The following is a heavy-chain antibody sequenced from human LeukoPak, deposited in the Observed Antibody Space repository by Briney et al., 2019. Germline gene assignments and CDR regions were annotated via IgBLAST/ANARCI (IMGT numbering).Heavy chain of an antibody. V-gene: IGHV1-46*01. J-gene: IGHJ5*02. CDR2: INPSGGST. CDR3: ARGHYDILTGYLNWFDP. Sequence: ASVKVSCKASGYTFTSYYMHWVRQAPGQGLEWMGIINPSGGSTSYAQKFQGRVTTTRDTSTSTVYMELSSLRSEDTAVYYCARGHYDILTGYLNWFDPWGQGTLVTVSS. D-gene: IGHD3-9*01. CDR1: GYTFTSYY.